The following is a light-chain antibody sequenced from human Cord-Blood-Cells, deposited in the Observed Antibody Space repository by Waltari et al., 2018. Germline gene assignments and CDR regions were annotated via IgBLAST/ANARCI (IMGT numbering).Light chain of an antibody. V-gene: IGLV2-11*01. J-gene: IGLJ2*01. Sequence: QSALTQPRSVSGSTGPSVTISCSVTRSAGGGYNYVSWYQQHPGKAPKLMIYDVSKRPSGVPDRFSGSKSGNTASLTISGLQAEDEADYYCCSYAGSYTYVVFGGGTKLTVL. CDR3: CSYAGSYTYVV. CDR1: RSAGGGYNY. CDR2: DVS.